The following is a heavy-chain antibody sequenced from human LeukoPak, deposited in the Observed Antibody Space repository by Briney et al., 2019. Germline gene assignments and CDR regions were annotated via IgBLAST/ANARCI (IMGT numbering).Heavy chain of an antibody. D-gene: IGHD3-10*01. CDR2: ISSSTNTI. Sequence: GGSLRLSCAASGFTFSSYSMNWVRQAPGKGLEWVSYISSSTNTIYYADSVKGRFTISRDNAKNSLYLQMNSLRAEDTAVYYCARDSGPYYYFDYWGQGTLVTVSS. J-gene: IGHJ4*02. V-gene: IGHV3-48*04. CDR3: ARDSGPYYYFDY. CDR1: GFTFSSYS.